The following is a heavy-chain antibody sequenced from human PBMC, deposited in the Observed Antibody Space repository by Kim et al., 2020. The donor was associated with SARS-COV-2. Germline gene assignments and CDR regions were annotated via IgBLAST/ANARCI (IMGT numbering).Heavy chain of an antibody. CDR3: ARAPWVVPAATHFDY. CDR1: GFTFSSYS. Sequence: GGSLRLSCAASGFTFSSYSMNWVRQAPGKGLEWVSYISSSSSTIYYADSVKGRFTISRDNAKNSLYLQMNSLRDEDTAVYYCARAPWVVPAATHFDYWGQGTLVTVSS. D-gene: IGHD2-2*01. V-gene: IGHV3-48*02. J-gene: IGHJ4*02. CDR2: ISSSSSTI.